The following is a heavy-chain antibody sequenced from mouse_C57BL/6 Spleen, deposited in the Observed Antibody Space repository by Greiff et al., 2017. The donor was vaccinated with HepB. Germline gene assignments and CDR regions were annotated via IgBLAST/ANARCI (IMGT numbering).Heavy chain of an antibody. CDR2: IYPRSGNT. CDR3: ARWGVNYLYFDV. J-gene: IGHJ1*03. CDR1: GYTFTSYG. V-gene: IGHV1-81*01. Sequence: VKLQQSGAELARPGASVKLSCKASGYTFTSYGISWVKQRTGQGLEWIGEIYPRSGNTYYNEKFKGKATLTADKSSSTAYMELRSLTSEDSAVYFCARWGVNYLYFDVWGTGTTVTVSS.